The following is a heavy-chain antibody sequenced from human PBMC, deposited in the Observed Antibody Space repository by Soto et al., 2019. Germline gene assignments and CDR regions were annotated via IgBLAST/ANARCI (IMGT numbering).Heavy chain of an antibody. V-gene: IGHV4-59*01. CDR3: ARYDGGGWFDP. J-gene: IGHJ5*02. CDR1: GGSISSYY. CDR2: IYYSGST. D-gene: IGHD3-16*01. Sequence: QVQLQESGPGLVKPSETLSLTCTVFGGSISSYYWSWIRQPPGKGLEWIGYIYYSGSTNYNPSLKSRVTISVDTSKNQFSLKLSSVTAADTAVYYCARYDGGGWFDPWGQGTLVTVSS.